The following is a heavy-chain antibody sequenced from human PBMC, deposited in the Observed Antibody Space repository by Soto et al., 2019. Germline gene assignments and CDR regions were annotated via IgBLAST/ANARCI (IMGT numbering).Heavy chain of an antibody. Sequence: QITLKESGPTLVKPTQTLTLTCTFSGFSLSTSGVGVGWIRQPPGKALEWLALIYWDDDKRYSPSLKSRLTITKDTSQNQVGLTMTNMDPVDTATYYCAHSGFRCSGGSCYSFDPWGQGTLVTVSS. CDR1: GFSLSTSGVG. V-gene: IGHV2-5*02. CDR3: AHSGFRCSGGSCYSFDP. J-gene: IGHJ5*02. CDR2: IYWDDDK. D-gene: IGHD2-15*01.